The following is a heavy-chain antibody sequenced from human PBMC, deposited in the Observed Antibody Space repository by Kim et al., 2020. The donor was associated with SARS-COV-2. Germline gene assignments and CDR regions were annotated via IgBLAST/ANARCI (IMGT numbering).Heavy chain of an antibody. J-gene: IGHJ6*02. CDR1: GFTFSSYW. CDR2: INSDGSST. Sequence: GGSLRLSCAASGFTFSSYWMHWVRQAPGKGLVWVSRINSDGSSTSYADSVKGRFTISRDNAKNTLYLQMNSLRAEDTAVYYCARVLREPGSWGYDILFYYGMDVWGQGTTVTVSS. V-gene: IGHV3-74*01. CDR3: ARVLREPGSWGYDILFYYGMDV. D-gene: IGHD3-9*01.